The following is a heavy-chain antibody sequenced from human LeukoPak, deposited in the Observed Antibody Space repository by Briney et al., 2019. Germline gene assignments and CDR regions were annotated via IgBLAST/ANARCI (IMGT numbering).Heavy chain of an antibody. J-gene: IGHJ6*03. CDR2: IYSGDST. CDR1: GFTVRFNY. V-gene: IGHV3-53*01. D-gene: IGHD6-19*01. Sequence: PGGSLRLSCAASGFTVRFNYMSWVRRAPGKGLEWISVIYSGDSTYYADSVKGRFTISRDDSKNTLYLQMNSLRAEDTAIYYCARAQWRTYSYYYMDVWGKGTTVTVSS. CDR3: ARAQWRTYSYYYMDV.